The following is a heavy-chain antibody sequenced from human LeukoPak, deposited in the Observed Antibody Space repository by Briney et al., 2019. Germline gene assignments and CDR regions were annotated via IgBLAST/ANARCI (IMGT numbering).Heavy chain of an antibody. CDR2: ISSSSSYT. J-gene: IGHJ4*02. CDR3: ARGGGYDPSFDY. V-gene: IGHV3-11*05. Sequence: AGGSLRLSCAASGFTFSDYYMSWIRQAPGKGLEWVSYISSSSSYTNYADSVKGRFTISRDNAKNSLYLQMNSLRAEDTAVYYCARGGGYDPSFDYWGQGTLVTVSS. D-gene: IGHD5-12*01. CDR1: GFTFSDYY.